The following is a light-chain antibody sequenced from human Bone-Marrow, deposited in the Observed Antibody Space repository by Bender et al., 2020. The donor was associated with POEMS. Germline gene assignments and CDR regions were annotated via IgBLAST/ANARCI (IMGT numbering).Light chain of an antibody. V-gene: IGLV1-36*01. CDR3: SAWDDSLSGWV. CDR2: YDD. CDR1: SLNIGYQG. Sequence: QSVVTQPPSLSEPPRQRVTISCSGSSLNIGYQGSNLYQQLPGEAPKLLIFYDDLLTPGVSDRFSASKSGTSASLAISELQSEDEALYYCSAWDDSLSGWVFGGGTKLTVL. J-gene: IGLJ3*02.